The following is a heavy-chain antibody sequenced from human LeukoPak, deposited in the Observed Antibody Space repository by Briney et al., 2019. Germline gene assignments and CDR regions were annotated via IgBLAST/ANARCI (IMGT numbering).Heavy chain of an antibody. CDR1: GGSISSYY. Sequence: PSETLSLTCTVSGGSISSYYWSWIRQPPGKGLEWIGYIYYSGSTNYNPSLKSRVTISVDTSKNQFSLKLSSVTAADTAVCYCARLRRITMVRGVIRDYWGQGTLVTVSS. J-gene: IGHJ4*02. V-gene: IGHV4-59*12. D-gene: IGHD3-10*01. CDR3: ARLRRITMVRGVIRDY. CDR2: IYYSGST.